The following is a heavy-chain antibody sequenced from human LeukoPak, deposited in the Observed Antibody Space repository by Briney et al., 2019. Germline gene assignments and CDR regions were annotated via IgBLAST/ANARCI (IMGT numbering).Heavy chain of an antibody. CDR2: IYPDDSDT. Sequence: GESLKISCKGSGHNFTNYWIAWVRQMPGKGLEWMGIIYPDDSDTRYSPSFQGQVTISADKSISTAYLQWSSLKASDTAMYYCARHEISSXXXGNDYWGQGTLVTVSS. J-gene: IGHJ4*02. V-gene: IGHV5-51*01. CDR3: ARHEISSXXXGNDY. CDR1: GHNFTNYW. D-gene: IGHD6-13*01.